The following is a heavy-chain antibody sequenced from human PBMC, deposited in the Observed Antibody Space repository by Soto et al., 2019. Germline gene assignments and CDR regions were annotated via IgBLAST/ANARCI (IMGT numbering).Heavy chain of an antibody. Sequence: SETLSLTCAVSGGSISSGGYSWSWIRQPPGKGLEWIGYIFPSGSTYYNPSLKSRVTISVDTSKNQFSLYLQMNSLRAEDTAGYYCARVNIVATIWYFDYWGQGTLVTVSS. D-gene: IGHD5-12*01. CDR2: IFPSGST. J-gene: IGHJ4*02. V-gene: IGHV4-30-2*05. CDR3: ARVNIVATIWYFDY. CDR1: GGSISSGGYS.